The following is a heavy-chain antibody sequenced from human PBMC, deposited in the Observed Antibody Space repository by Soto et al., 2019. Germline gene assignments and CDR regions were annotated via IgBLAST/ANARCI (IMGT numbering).Heavy chain of an antibody. Sequence: EYLKIYCAASGFTFRSYWMHWVRQAPGKGLVWVSRINRDGSSTSYADSVKGRVNISRDNAQNTLYLPVNSLRSEDTAVYYCESRGSYYAFDIWGQGTMVTVSS. CDR3: ESRGSYYAFDI. CDR2: INRDGSST. J-gene: IGHJ3*02. CDR1: GFTFRSYW. D-gene: IGHD2-15*01. V-gene: IGHV3-74*01.